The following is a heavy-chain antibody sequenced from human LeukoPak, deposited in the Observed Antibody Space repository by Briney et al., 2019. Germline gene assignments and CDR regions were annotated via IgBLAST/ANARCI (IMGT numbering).Heavy chain of an antibody. D-gene: IGHD3-10*01. CDR3: ARHGVRGVIIH. CDR1: GGSISSYY. Sequence: PSETLSLTCTVSGGSISSYYWSWIRQPPGKGLEWIGYIYYSGSTNYNPSLKSRVTISVDTSKNQFSLKLSSVTAADTAVYYCARHGVRGVIIHWGQGTLVTVSS. V-gene: IGHV4-59*08. J-gene: IGHJ4*02. CDR2: IYYSGST.